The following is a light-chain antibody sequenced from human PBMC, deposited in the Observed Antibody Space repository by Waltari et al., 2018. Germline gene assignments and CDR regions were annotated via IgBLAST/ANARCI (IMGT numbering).Light chain of an antibody. CDR1: SSDFGANKY. CDR3: SSRTNSITWV. V-gene: IGLV2-14*03. Sequence: QSALTQPASVSGSPGQSITISCTATSSDFGANKYVSWYQQHPGKAPKVVIDDVTERPAGVSNRFSGSKAGSTASLTISGLQTEDEADYYCSSRTNSITWVFGGGTKVTVL. CDR2: DVT. J-gene: IGLJ3*02.